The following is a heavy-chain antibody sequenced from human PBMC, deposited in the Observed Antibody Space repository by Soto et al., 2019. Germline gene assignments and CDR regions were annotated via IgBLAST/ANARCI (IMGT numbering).Heavy chain of an antibody. CDR1: GYTFTSYG. CDR2: INPNSGGT. J-gene: IGHJ6*02. V-gene: IGHV1-2*04. D-gene: IGHD4-17*01. Sequence: ASVKVSCKASGYTFTSYGISWVRHAPGQGLEWMGWINPNSGGTNYAQKFQGWVTMTRDTSISTAYMELSRLRSDDTAVYYCAREDYGDYYGMDVWGQGTTVTVSS. CDR3: AREDYGDYYGMDV.